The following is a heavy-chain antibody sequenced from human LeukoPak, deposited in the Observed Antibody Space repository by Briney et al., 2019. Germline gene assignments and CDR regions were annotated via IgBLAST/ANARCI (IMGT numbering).Heavy chain of an antibody. CDR2: IKQDGSDK. Sequence: ETLSLTCAVYGGSFSGYYWSWVRQAPGKGLEWVANIKQDGSDKYYVDSVKGRFTISRDNAKNSLYLQMNSLRAEDTAVYYCAREGDGSGYYSLYFQKWGQGTLVTVSS. J-gene: IGHJ1*01. CDR1: GGSFSGYY. V-gene: IGHV3-7*01. CDR3: AREGDGSGYYSLYFQK. D-gene: IGHD3-22*01.